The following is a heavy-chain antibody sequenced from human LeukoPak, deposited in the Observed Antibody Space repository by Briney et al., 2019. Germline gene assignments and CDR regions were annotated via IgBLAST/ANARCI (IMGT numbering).Heavy chain of an antibody. CDR1: GGSISSSSYY. J-gene: IGHJ4*02. V-gene: IGHV4-61*01. Sequence: SETLSLTCTVSGGSISSSSYYWSWIRQPPGKGLEWIGYIYYSGSTNYNPSLKSRVTISVDTSKNQFSLKLSSVTAADTAVYYCAREVVVAAPFDYWGQGTLVTVSS. D-gene: IGHD2-15*01. CDR2: IYYSGST. CDR3: AREVVVAAPFDY.